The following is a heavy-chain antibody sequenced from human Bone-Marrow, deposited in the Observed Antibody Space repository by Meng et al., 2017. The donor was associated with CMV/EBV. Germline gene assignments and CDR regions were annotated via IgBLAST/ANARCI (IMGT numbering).Heavy chain of an antibody. Sequence: ASVKVSCKASGYTFTAHYFHWVRQAPGQGLEWMGWIHPHRGDTNYAQQFQGRVTLTRDTSINTGYMELTRLTSDDTAVYYCARGGDYSNSVDYWGQGTLVTVSS. D-gene: IGHD4-11*01. V-gene: IGHV1-2*02. CDR3: ARGGDYSNSVDY. J-gene: IGHJ4*02. CDR1: GYTFTAHY. CDR2: IHPHRGDT.